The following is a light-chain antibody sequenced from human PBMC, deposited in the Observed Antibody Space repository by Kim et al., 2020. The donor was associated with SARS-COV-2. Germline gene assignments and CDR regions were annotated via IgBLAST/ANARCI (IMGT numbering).Light chain of an antibody. Sequence: DIQMTQSPSSMSASVGDRVTITCRASQNINRWLAWYQQKPGKAPKLLIYEASTLQTGVPSRFSGSGSGTDFTLTISSLQPEDFATDYCQQAHSVPPLTFGGGTKVDIK. CDR1: QNINRW. J-gene: IGKJ4*01. CDR3: QQAHSVPPLT. CDR2: EAS. V-gene: IGKV1-12*01.